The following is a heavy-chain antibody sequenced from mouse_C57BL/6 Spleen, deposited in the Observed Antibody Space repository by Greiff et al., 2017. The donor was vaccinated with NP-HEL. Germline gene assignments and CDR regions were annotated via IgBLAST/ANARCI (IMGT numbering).Heavy chain of an antibody. J-gene: IGHJ3*01. Sequence: DVMLVESGGDLVKPGGSLKLSCAASGFTFSSYGMSWVRQTPDKRLEWVATISSGGSYTYYPDSVKGRFTISRDNAKNTLYLQMSSLKSEDTAMYYCARQYPGWDESFFAYWGQGTLVTVSA. D-gene: IGHD4-1*01. CDR3: ARQYPGWDESFFAY. CDR2: ISSGGSYT. CDR1: GFTFSSYG. V-gene: IGHV5-6*02.